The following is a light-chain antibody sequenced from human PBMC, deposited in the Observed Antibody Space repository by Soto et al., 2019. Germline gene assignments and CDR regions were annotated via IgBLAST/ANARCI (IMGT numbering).Light chain of an antibody. CDR1: QSVSSN. J-gene: IGKJ2*01. V-gene: IGKV3-15*01. CDR3: QQYNNWPYT. Sequence: EIVMTQSPATLAVSPGERAALSCRASQSVSSNFAWYQQKPGQAPRLLIYGASSRATGTPARFSGSGSGTEFTITISSLQSDVFAFYYYQQYNNWPYTFGLATKLEMK. CDR2: GAS.